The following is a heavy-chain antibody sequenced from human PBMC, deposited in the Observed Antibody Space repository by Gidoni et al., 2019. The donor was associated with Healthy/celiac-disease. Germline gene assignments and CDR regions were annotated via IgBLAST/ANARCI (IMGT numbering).Heavy chain of an antibody. CDR1: GFTFSDYY. Sequence: QVQLVESGGGLVKPGGSLRLSCAAFGFTFSDYYMSWIRQAPGKGLEWVSYISSSSSYTNYADSVKGRFTISRDNAKNSLYLQMNSLRAEDTAVYYCARDRYYGDSKGFDYWGQGTLVTVSS. CDR2: ISSSSSYT. CDR3: ARDRYYGDSKGFDY. J-gene: IGHJ4*02. D-gene: IGHD4-17*01. V-gene: IGHV3-11*06.